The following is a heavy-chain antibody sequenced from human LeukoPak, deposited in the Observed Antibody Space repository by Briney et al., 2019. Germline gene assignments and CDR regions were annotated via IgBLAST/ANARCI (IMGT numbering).Heavy chain of an antibody. Sequence: GGSLRLSCAASGFSVTNYYMSWVRRAPGKGLEWVSVIYSGGDTFHADSVKGRFILSRDISKNTLYLQMNSLRVDDTAVYYCTRDPDGWGQGTLVTVSS. CDR2: IYSGGDT. CDR3: TRDPDG. V-gene: IGHV3-66*01. CDR1: GFSVTNYY. J-gene: IGHJ4*02.